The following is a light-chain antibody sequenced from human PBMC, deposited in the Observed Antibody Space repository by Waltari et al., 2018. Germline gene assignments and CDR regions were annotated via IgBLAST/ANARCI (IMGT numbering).Light chain of an antibody. CDR1: QAISSW. V-gene: IGKV1-12*01. Sequence: EIQMTQSPSSVSASVGDRVTITCRASQAISSWLAWYQQKPGNSPKLLIYHASNLQSGVPSRFSGSGSGTDFTLTISSLRPEDSATYYCQQGSAFPPTFGQGTKVEIK. J-gene: IGKJ1*01. CDR2: HAS. CDR3: QQGSAFPPT.